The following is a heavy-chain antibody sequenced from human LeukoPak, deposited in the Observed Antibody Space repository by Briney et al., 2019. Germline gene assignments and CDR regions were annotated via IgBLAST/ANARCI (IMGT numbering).Heavy chain of an antibody. CDR1: GFTFDDYA. CDR3: AKGLGTTYYYGMDV. D-gene: IGHD1-7*01. V-gene: IGHV3-9*01. J-gene: IGHJ6*02. Sequence: PGRSLRLSCAASGFTFDDYAMHWVRQAPRKGLEWVSGISWNSGSIGYADSVKGRFTISRDNAKNSLYLQMNSLGAEDTALYYCAKGLGTTYYYGMDVWGQGTTVTVSS. CDR2: ISWNSGSI.